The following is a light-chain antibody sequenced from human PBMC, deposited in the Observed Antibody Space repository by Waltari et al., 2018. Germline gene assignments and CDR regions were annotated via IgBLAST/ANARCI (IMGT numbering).Light chain of an antibody. Sequence: DIQMTQSPSSVSASVGDSVTITCRASQGISNSLAWYQQKPGKAPTVLIYSASTLQRGVPPRFSGSGSGTDFTLTINSLQPEDFATYFCQQGASVPPTFGQGT. J-gene: IGKJ1*01. CDR3: QQGASVPPT. V-gene: IGKV1-12*01. CDR1: QGISNS. CDR2: SAS.